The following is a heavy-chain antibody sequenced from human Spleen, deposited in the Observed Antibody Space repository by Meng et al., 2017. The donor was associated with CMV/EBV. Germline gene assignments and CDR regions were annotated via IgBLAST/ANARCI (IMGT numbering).Heavy chain of an antibody. D-gene: IGHD3-9*01. V-gene: IGHV4-39*07. J-gene: IGHJ3*01. CDR2: IYYTGST. CDR3: ARSTRYFDWLM. Sequence: SETLSLTCSVSGDSVKNNNFFWGWVRQAPGKGLEWIGNIYYTGSTYYTPSLKSRVTVSIDTSNNQFSLELNSVTAADTAFYYCARSTRYFDWLMWGQGTMVTVSS. CDR1: GDSVKNNNFF.